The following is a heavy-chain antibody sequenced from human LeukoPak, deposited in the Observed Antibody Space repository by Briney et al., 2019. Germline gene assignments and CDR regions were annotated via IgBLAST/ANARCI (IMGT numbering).Heavy chain of an antibody. CDR1: GGSISSSSYY. D-gene: IGHD2-21*01. Sequence: SETLSLTCTVSGGSISSSSYYWSWIRQPPGKGLEWIGEINHSGSTNYNPSLKSRVTISVDTSKNQFSLKLSSVTAADTAVYYCARGLRPKHDVAPWGQGTLVTVSS. CDR2: INHSGST. CDR3: ARGLRPKHDVAP. V-gene: IGHV4-39*07. J-gene: IGHJ5*02.